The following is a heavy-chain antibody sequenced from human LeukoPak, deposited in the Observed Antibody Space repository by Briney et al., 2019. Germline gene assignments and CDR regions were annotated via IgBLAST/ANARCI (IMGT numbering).Heavy chain of an antibody. CDR3: ARINGYSSGWSADPDFDY. J-gene: IGHJ4*02. CDR2: IIPIFGTA. V-gene: IGHV1-69*13. Sequence: SVKVSCKASGGTFSSYAISWVRQAPGQGLEWMGGIIPIFGTANYAQKFQGRVTITADESTSTAYMELSSLRSEDTAAYYCARINGYSSGWSADPDFDYWGQGTLVTVSS. D-gene: IGHD6-19*01. CDR1: GGTFSSYA.